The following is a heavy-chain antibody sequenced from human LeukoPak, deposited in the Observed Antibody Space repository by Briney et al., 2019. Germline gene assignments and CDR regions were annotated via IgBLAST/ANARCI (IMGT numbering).Heavy chain of an antibody. CDR3: ARGGSSCFDY. CDR1: GFTFSSYS. D-gene: IGHD6-13*01. V-gene: IGHV3-23*01. J-gene: IGHJ4*02. Sequence: GGSLRLSCAASGFTFSSYSMNWVRQAPGKGLEWVSAISGSGGSTYYADSMQGRFTVSRDNSKNTVYLQMYSLRVEDTAVYYCARGGSSCFDYCGQGTLVTASS. CDR2: ISGSGGST.